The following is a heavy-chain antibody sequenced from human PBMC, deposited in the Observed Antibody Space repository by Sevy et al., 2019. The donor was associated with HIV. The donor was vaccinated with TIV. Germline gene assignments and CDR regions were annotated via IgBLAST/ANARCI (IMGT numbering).Heavy chain of an antibody. CDR2: IHPTGRDI. J-gene: IGHJ4*02. V-gene: IGHV1-46*01. CDR1: GYVLSYFH. Sequence: ASVKVSCKASGYVLSYFHIHWVRQAPGQGPEWMGIIHPTGRDITYALMFQGRFTMTRDASTNTVYMDLSSLTSEDTAVYYCARGDSGSGRGFDYWGQGTLVTVSS. CDR3: ARGDSGSGRGFDY. D-gene: IGHD3-10*01.